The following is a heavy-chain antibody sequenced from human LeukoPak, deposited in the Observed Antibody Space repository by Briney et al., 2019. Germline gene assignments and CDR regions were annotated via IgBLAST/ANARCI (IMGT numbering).Heavy chain of an antibody. V-gene: IGHV1-46*01. J-gene: IGHJ4*02. D-gene: IGHD6-19*01. CDR2: INPSGGST. CDR1: GYTFTSYY. Sequence: ASVKVSCKASGYTFTSYYMHWVRRAPGQGLEWMGIINPSGGSTSYAQKFQGRVTMTRDTSTSTVYMELSSLRSEDTAVYYCARDRIEAVAGPLWDYWGQGTLVTVSS. CDR3: ARDRIEAVAGPLWDY.